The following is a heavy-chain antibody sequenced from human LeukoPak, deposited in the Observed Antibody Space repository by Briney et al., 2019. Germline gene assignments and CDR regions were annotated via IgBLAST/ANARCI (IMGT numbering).Heavy chain of an antibody. CDR3: ASGAGGVGATNAFDI. Sequence: ASVKVSCKASGYTFTGYYMHWVRQAPGQGLEWMGWINTNSGGTNYGQKFQGRVTMTRDTSISTAYMELSRLRYDDTAVYYCASGAGGVGATNAFDIWGQGTMLTVSS. CDR1: GYTFTGYY. CDR2: INTNSGGT. V-gene: IGHV1-2*02. J-gene: IGHJ3*02. D-gene: IGHD1-26*01.